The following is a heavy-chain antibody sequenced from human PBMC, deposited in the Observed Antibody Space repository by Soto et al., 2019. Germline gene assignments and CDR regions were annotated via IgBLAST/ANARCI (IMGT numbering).Heavy chain of an antibody. CDR2: IYGGGTT. CDR3: VQTTGWPGFDF. D-gene: IGHD6-19*01. CDR1: GFAVSSKY. J-gene: IGHJ4*02. Sequence: EVQLVESGGGLIQPGGSLRLSCAASGFAVSSKYMTWVRQAPGKGLEWVSVIYGGGTTYYADSVKGRFTISRDTSKNTLYLQMNSLSAEETAVYYCVQTTGWPGFDFWGQGTLVTVSS. V-gene: IGHV3-53*01.